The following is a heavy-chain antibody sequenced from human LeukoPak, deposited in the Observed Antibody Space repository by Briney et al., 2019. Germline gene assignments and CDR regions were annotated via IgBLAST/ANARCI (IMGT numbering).Heavy chain of an antibody. J-gene: IGHJ5*02. D-gene: IGHD6-13*01. CDR1: GYSISSGYY. CDR3: ARARRPAKYSSSGGGWFDP. V-gene: IGHV4-38-2*02. CDR2: INHSGST. Sequence: SETLSLTCTVSGYSISSGYYWGWIRPPPGKGLEWIGEINHSGSTNYNPSLKSRVTISVDTSKNQFSLKLSSVTAADTAVYYCARARRPAKYSSSGGGWFDPWGQGTLVTVSS.